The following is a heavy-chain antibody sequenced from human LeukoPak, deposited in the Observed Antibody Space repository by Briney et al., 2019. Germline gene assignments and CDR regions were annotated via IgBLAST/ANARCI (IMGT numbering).Heavy chain of an antibody. D-gene: IGHD3-10*01. V-gene: IGHV3-21*01. CDR1: GFTFSSYS. Sequence: PGGSLRLSCAASGFTFSSYSMNWVRQAPGKGLEWVTSISGSRTYIYYADSVKGRFTISRDNSKNTLYLQMNSLRAEDTAVYYCARDTYGSIMYYYYGMDVWGQGTTVTVSS. CDR2: ISGSRTYI. J-gene: IGHJ6*02. CDR3: ARDTYGSIMYYYYGMDV.